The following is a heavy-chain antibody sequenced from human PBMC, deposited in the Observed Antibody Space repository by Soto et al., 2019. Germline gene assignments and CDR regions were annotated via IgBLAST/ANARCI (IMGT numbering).Heavy chain of an antibody. CDR2: IYYSGST. Sequence: ETLSLTCTVSGGSISSYYWSWIRQPPGKGLEWIGYIYYSGSTNYNPSLKSRVTISVDTSKNQFSLKLSSVTAADTAVYYCARLSYSSGWYPGYWGQGTLVTVSS. CDR1: GGSISSYY. J-gene: IGHJ4*02. V-gene: IGHV4-59*01. D-gene: IGHD6-19*01. CDR3: ARLSYSSGWYPGY.